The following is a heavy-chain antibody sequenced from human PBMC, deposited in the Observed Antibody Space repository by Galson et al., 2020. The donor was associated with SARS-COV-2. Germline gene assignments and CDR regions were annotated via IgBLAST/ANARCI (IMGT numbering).Heavy chain of an antibody. V-gene: IGHV5-51*01. CDR3: ARSGSSSGWYLGSTVDY. Sequence: GGSLKTSCKGSGNNFTSYCIGWARQMPGKGLEWMGIIYPGDSDTRYSPSSQGQVTISADKSISTDYLQWSSLKASDTAMYYCARSGSSSGWYLGSTVDYWGQGTLVTVSS. J-gene: IGHJ4*02. CDR1: GNNFTSYC. D-gene: IGHD6-19*01. CDR2: IYPGDSDT.